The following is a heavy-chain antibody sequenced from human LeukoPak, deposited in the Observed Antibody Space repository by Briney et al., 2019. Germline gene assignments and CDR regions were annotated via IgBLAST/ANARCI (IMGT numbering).Heavy chain of an antibody. J-gene: IGHJ3*02. CDR3: ARSFYDILTGYYPPPGDAFDI. CDR2: INPNSGGT. Sequence: GASVKVSCKASGYTFTGYYMHWVRQAPGQGLEWMGWINPNSGGTNYAQKFQGRVTMTRDTSISTAYMELSRLRSDDTAVYYCARSFYDILTGYYPPPGDAFDIWGQGTMVTVSS. CDR1: GYTFTGYY. V-gene: IGHV1-2*02. D-gene: IGHD3-9*01.